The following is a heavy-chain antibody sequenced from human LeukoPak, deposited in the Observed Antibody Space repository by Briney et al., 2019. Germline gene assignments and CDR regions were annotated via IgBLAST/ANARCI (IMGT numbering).Heavy chain of an antibody. Sequence: SETLSLTCTVSGVSIISTNSYWGWIRQSPRTGLEWIGNIYSSGRTYYNPSLKSRVTLSIDMSENQFSLKLTAVTAADTAVYYWARKGEGPAKGIDYWGQGTLVTVSS. CDR2: IYSSGRT. V-gene: IGHV4-39*07. D-gene: IGHD3-16*01. J-gene: IGHJ4*02. CDR1: GVSIISTNSY. CDR3: ARKGEGPAKGIDY.